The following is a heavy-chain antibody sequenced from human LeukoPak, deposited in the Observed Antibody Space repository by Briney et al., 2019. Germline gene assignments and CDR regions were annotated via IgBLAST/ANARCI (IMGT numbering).Heavy chain of an antibody. D-gene: IGHD1-14*01. CDR3: AKADRGAGSWYLDL. CDR1: GFTFDDYA. V-gene: IGHV3-43D*03. CDR2: INWDGGST. Sequence: PGGSLRLSCAASGFTFDDYAMHWVRQAPGKGLEWVSLINWDGGSTYYADSVKGRFTISRDNSKNSLYLQMNSLRAEDTALYYCAKADRGAGSWYLDLWGRGTLVTVSS. J-gene: IGHJ2*01.